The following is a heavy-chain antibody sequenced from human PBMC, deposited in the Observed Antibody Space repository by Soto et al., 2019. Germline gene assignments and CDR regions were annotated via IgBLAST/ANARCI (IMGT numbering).Heavy chain of an antibody. CDR1: GYTFTSYG. J-gene: IGHJ4*02. D-gene: IGHD3-22*01. V-gene: IGHV1-18*01. Sequence: GASVKVSCKASGYTFTSYGISWVRQAPGHGLEWMGWISAYNGNTNYAQKLQGRVTMTTDTSTSTAYMELRSLRSDDTAVYYCARDPDDRYYYDSSGYYARAPFDYWGQGTLVTVSS. CDR3: ARDPDDRYYYDSSGYYARAPFDY. CDR2: ISAYNGNT.